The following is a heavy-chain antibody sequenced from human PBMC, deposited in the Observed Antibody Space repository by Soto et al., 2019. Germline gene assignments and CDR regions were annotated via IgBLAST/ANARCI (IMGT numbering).Heavy chain of an antibody. CDR3: ARYYDFWSGYPQQPMRWVWFDP. CDR1: GYTFTSYG. CDR2: ISAYNGNT. D-gene: IGHD3-3*01. J-gene: IGHJ5*02. V-gene: IGHV1-18*01. Sequence: ASVKVSCKASGYTFTSYGISWVRQAPGQGLEWMGWISAYNGNTNYAQKLQGRVTMTTDTSTSTAYMELRSLRSDDTAVYYWARYYDFWSGYPQQPMRWVWFDPWG.